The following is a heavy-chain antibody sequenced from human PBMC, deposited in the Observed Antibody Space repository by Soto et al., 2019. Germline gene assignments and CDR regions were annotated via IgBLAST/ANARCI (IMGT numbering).Heavy chain of an antibody. J-gene: IGHJ6*03. V-gene: IGHV3-30*18. Sequence: QVQLVESGGGVVQPGRSRRLSCAAPGFPFNSYVMYWVRQAPGKGLEWVALISYDGSNTYYADSVKGRFTISRDSSKNRLYLQINSLIDNDTAVYYCAKESYNSNDLRIFYDYSMDDWGKGTTVTVSS. CDR3: AKESYNSNDLRIFYDYSMDD. D-gene: IGHD3-10*01. CDR2: ISYDGSNT. CDR1: GFPFNSYV.